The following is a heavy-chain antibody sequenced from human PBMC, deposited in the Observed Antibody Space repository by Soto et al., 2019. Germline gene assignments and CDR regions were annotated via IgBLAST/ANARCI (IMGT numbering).Heavy chain of an antibody. CDR3: ATSQKGYNWNYFDH. J-gene: IGHJ4*02. CDR2: FFHTGFT. CDR1: GGSVIGSYYY. V-gene: IGHV4-39*01. D-gene: IGHD1-1*01. Sequence: PSETLSLTCAFSGGSVIGSYYYWAWLRQSPGKGPEWIGSFFHTGFTSYNPSLESRVSVSVDTSKSQFSLKLSAVTASDTAVYYCATSQKGYNWNYFDHWGQGALVTVSS.